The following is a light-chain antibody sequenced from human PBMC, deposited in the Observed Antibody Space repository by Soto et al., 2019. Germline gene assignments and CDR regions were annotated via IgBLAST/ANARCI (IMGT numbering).Light chain of an antibody. Sequence: IQMTQSPSSLSAPVGDRVTITCRASQGIRNDLGWYQQKPGKAPNLLIYGASTLQSGVPSRFSGSGSGTDFTLTISSLQPEDSATYYCLQDINYPWTFGQGTKVDIK. V-gene: IGKV1-6*01. CDR3: LQDINYPWT. J-gene: IGKJ1*01. CDR2: GAS. CDR1: QGIRND.